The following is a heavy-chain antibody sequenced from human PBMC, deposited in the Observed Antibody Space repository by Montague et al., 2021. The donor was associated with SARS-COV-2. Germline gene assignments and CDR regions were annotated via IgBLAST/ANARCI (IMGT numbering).Heavy chain of an antibody. D-gene: IGHD3-10*01. CDR1: GDSVAGLRRR. V-gene: IGHV6-1*01. CDR2: PLLENKWYN. CDR3: TSGREGNYNIMDV. Sequence: CAISGDSVAGLRRRSEEHTSEPQSHLEFVCRPLLENKWYNDYAVSVRGRVTINPDTSKNQFSLQLNSVTPEDTAIYYCTSGREGNYNIMDVWGQGTTVTVYS. J-gene: IGHJ6*02.